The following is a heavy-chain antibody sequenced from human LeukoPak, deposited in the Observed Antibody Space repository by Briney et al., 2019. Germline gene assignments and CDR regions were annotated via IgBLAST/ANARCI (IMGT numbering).Heavy chain of an antibody. CDR2: IYSGGST. Sequence: GGSLRLSCAASGFTVSSYYMSWVRQAPGKGLEWVSVIYSGGSTYYADSVKGRFTISRDNSKNTLYLQMNSLRAEDTAVYYCARDTRPDYYGSGSYNWGQGTLVTVSS. CDR3: ARDTRPDYYGSGSYN. CDR1: GFTVSSYY. V-gene: IGHV3-66*01. D-gene: IGHD3-10*01. J-gene: IGHJ4*02.